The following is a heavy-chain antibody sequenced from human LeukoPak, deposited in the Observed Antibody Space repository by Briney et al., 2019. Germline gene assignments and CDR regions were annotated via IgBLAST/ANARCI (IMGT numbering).Heavy chain of an antibody. CDR2: IYYSGST. CDR1: GGSIRSYY. Sequence: PSETLSLTCTVSGGSIRSYYWSWIRQPPGKGLEWIGYIYYSGSTNYNPSLKSRVSISVDTSKNQFSLKLSSVTAADTAVYYCARHETPARFDPWGQGTLVTVSS. CDR3: ARHETPARFDP. V-gene: IGHV4-59*08. J-gene: IGHJ5*02.